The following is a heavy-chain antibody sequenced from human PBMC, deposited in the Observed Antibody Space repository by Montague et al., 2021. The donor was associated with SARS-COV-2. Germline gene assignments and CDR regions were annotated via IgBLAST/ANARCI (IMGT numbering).Heavy chain of an antibody. Sequence: TLSLTCSVSGGSISGANYYWSWIRQHPGKGLEFIGYIYYSGSSFHNPSLKSRLTISVDTSKNRFSLRLSSVTAADTAIYFCASQSGSYYNYFDLWGQGTLVTVSS. CDR3: ASQSGSYYNYFDL. CDR2: IYYSGSS. J-gene: IGHJ4*02. V-gene: IGHV4-31*03. CDR1: GGSISGANYY. D-gene: IGHD1-26*01.